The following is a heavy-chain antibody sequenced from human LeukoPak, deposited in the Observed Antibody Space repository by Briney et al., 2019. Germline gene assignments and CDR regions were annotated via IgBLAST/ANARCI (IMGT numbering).Heavy chain of an antibody. CDR1: GFTFDDYA. J-gene: IGHJ4*02. CDR2: ISWNSGSI. CDR3: AKDMGLWFGELFDY. D-gene: IGHD3-10*01. Sequence: LPGGSLRLSCAASGFTFDDYAMHWVRQAPGKGLEWVSGISWNSGSIGYADSVKGRFTISRDNAKNSLYLQMNSLRAEDTALYYCAKDMGLWFGELFDYWGQGTLVTVSS. V-gene: IGHV3-9*01.